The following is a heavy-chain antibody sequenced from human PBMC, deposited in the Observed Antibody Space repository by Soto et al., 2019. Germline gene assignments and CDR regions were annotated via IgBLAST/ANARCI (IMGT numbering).Heavy chain of an antibody. D-gene: IGHD3-3*01. CDR1: GGSFSGYY. Sequence: SETLSLTCAVYGGSFSGYYWSWIRQPPGKGLEWIGEINHSGSTNYNPSLKSRVTISVDTSKNQFSLKLSSVTAADTAVYYCARNLPYDFWSGYYFGQRQTPYYYYGMDVWGQGTTVTVSS. V-gene: IGHV4-34*01. J-gene: IGHJ6*02. CDR2: INHSGST. CDR3: ARNLPYDFWSGYYFGQRQTPYYYYGMDV.